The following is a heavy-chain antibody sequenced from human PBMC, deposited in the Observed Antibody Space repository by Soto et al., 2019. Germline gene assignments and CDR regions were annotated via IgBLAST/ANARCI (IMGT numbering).Heavy chain of an antibody. CDR1: GYTFTNYA. CDR2: INAGNGNT. CDR3: SRPSVLYFDI. V-gene: IGHV1-3*01. Sequence: QVQLVQSGAEVKMPGASVKVSCKASGYTFTNYAIHWVRQAPGQRLEWMGWINAGNGNTKYSQKFQGRVTITRDTSASTAYMELNSLRSEHTAVYYCSRPSVLYFDIWGRGTLVTVSS. J-gene: IGHJ2*01.